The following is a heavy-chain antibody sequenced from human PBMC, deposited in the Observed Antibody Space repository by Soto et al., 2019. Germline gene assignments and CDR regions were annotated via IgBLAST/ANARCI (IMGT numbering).Heavy chain of an antibody. CDR3: ARGQRALITYGPFDP. CDR1: GFTLSNYA. Sequence: GGSLRLSCAASGFTLSNYAVSWVRQAPGKGLEWVSTFSGTGGYTYYTDSVKGRFTISRDESKNTLFLHMNSLRAADTAVYYCARGQRALITYGPFDPWGQGTLVTVSS. CDR2: FSGTGGYT. V-gene: IGHV3-23*01. D-gene: IGHD4-17*01. J-gene: IGHJ5*02.